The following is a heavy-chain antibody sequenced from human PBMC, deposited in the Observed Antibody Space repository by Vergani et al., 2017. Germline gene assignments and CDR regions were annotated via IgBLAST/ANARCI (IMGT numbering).Heavy chain of an antibody. CDR3: ARAYYDYVWGSYRPSHYYYYMDV. CDR2: IIPIFGTA. Sequence: QVQLVQSGAEVKKPGSSVKVSCKASGGTFSSYAISWVRQAPGQGLEWMGGIIPIFGTANYAQKFQGRVTITADESTSTAYMELSSLRSEATAVYYCARAYYDYVWGSYRPSHYYYYMDVWGKGTTVTVSS. J-gene: IGHJ6*03. CDR1: GGTFSSYA. D-gene: IGHD3-16*02. V-gene: IGHV1-69*01.